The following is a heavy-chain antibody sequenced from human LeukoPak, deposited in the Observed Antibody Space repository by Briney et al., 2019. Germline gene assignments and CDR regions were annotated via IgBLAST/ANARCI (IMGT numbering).Heavy chain of an antibody. CDR2: IYYIGTT. CDR3: ARPRSTFGHDAFDI. CDR1: GGSLGTYY. J-gene: IGHJ3*02. Sequence: PSETLSLTCSVSGGSLGTYYWSWIRQPPGKGLEWIGYIYYIGTTSYNPSLKGRVTISVDTSKNQFSLKLSSVTAADTAVYYCARPRSTFGHDAFDIWGRGTVVTVSS. V-gene: IGHV4-59*08. D-gene: IGHD1-1*01.